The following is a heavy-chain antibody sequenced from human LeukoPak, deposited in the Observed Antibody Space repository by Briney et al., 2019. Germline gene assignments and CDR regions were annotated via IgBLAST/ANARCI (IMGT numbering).Heavy chain of an antibody. Sequence: GGSLRLSCAASGFTFSSYGMHWVRQAPGKGLEWVAVISYDGSNKYYADSVKGRFTISRDNSKNTLYLQMNSLRAEDTAVYYCAKESFWSPPNYFDYWGQGTLVTVSS. V-gene: IGHV3-30*18. CDR1: GFTFSSYG. CDR2: ISYDGSNK. CDR3: AKESFWSPPNYFDY. J-gene: IGHJ4*02. D-gene: IGHD3-3*01.